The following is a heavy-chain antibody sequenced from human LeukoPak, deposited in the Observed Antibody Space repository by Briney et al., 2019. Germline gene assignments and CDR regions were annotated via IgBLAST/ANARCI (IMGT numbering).Heavy chain of an antibody. CDR3: AREGAVPGIDP. Sequence: SETLSLTCAVVGYSITSGFSWGWIRQPPGKGLEWIGTISHSGSTDYKSTLESRLTISMDTSKNQFSLRLTSVTAADTAVYYCAREGAVPGIDPWGQGTLVTVSS. J-gene: IGHJ5*02. CDR1: GYSITSGFS. V-gene: IGHV4-38-2*02. D-gene: IGHD3-16*01. CDR2: ISHSGST.